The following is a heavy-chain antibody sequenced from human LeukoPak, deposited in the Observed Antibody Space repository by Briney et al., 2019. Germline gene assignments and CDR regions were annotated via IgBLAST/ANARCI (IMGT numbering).Heavy chain of an antibody. CDR1: GLTFSDYA. J-gene: IGHJ4*02. V-gene: IGHV3-23*01. D-gene: IGHD1-1*01. CDR2: ISGSAQRT. Sequence: GGSLRLSCAASGLTFSDYAMSWVRQAPGQGLEWVSGISGSAQRTYYADSVKGRFTISRDNFKRTLYLEMNSLRAEDTAVYYCAKRYIANTGPIDYWGQGTLVTVSS. CDR3: AKRYIANTGPIDY.